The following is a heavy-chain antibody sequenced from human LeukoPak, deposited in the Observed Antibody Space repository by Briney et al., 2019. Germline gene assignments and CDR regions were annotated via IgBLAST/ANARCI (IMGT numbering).Heavy chain of an antibody. CDR3: VREYYYDSSGRVGAFDI. J-gene: IGHJ3*02. CDR2: INHSGST. Sequence: ASETLSLTCAVYGGSFSGYYWSWIRQPPGKGLEWIGEINHSGSTNYNPSLKSRVTISVDTSKNQFSLKLSSVTAADTAVYYCVREYYYDSSGRVGAFDIWGQGTKVTVSS. D-gene: IGHD3-22*01. CDR1: GGSFSGYY. V-gene: IGHV4-34*01.